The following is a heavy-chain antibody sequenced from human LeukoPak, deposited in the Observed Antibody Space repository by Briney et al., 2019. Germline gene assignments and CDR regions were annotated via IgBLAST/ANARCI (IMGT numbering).Heavy chain of an antibody. J-gene: IGHJ4*02. V-gene: IGHV1-3*01. D-gene: IGHD3-10*01. CDR3: ARDLWFGEFTHYFDY. Sequence: QAPGQRLEWMGWINAGNGNTKYSQKFQGRVTITRDTSASTAYMELSSLRSEDTAVYYCARDLWFGEFTHYFDYWGQGTLVTVSS. CDR2: INAGNGNT.